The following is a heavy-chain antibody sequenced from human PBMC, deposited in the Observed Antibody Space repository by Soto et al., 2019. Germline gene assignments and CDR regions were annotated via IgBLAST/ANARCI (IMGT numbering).Heavy chain of an antibody. Sequence: QVQLVQSGAEVKKPGASVKVSCKASGYTFTSYDINWVRQATGQGLEWMGWMNPNSGNTGYAQKFQGRVTMTRNTSISTAYMELSNLRSEDTAVYYCATFDTAMVKGVVWYYYGMDVWGQGTTVTVSS. D-gene: IGHD5-18*01. CDR3: ATFDTAMVKGVVWYYYGMDV. CDR2: MNPNSGNT. J-gene: IGHJ6*02. CDR1: GYTFTSYD. V-gene: IGHV1-8*01.